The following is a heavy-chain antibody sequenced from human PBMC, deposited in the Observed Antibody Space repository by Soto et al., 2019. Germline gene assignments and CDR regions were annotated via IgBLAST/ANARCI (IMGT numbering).Heavy chain of an antibody. J-gene: IGHJ3*02. V-gene: IGHV4-34*01. CDR1: GGSFSGYY. D-gene: IGHD3-22*01. Sequence: SETLSLTCAVYGGSFSGYYWSWIRQPPGKGLEWIGEINHSGSTNYNPSLKSRVTISVATSKNQFSLKLSSVTAADTAVYYCARGREDYYDSSGYYPGDAFDIWGQGTMVTVSS. CDR2: INHSGST. CDR3: ARGREDYYDSSGYYPGDAFDI.